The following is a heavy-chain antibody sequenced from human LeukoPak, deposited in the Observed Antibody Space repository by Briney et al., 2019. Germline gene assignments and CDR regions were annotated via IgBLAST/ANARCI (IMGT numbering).Heavy chain of an antibody. J-gene: IGHJ3*02. D-gene: IGHD2-15*01. CDR1: GFTFSSYA. Sequence: GGSLRLSCAASGFTFSSYAMSWVRQTPGKGLEWVSAINGSGGSTYYADSVKGRFTISRDNSKNTLYLQMNSLRAEDTAVYYCAKKPCSSSSCARGSAFDIWGQGTMVTASS. CDR3: AKKPCSSSSCARGSAFDI. CDR2: INGSGGST. V-gene: IGHV3-23*01.